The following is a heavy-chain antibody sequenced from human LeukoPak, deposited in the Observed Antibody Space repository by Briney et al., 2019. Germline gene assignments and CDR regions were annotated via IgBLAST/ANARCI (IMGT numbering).Heavy chain of an antibody. Sequence: GGSLRLSCAASGFTFNTYGTHWVRQAPGKGLEWVAVISYDGANKYYADSVTGRFTISRDNSKNTLYLQMNSLRPEDTAVYYCAKDFYAFSGSGQNWFDPWGQGTLVTVSS. V-gene: IGHV3-30*18. D-gene: IGHD3-10*01. CDR2: ISYDGANK. CDR1: GFTFNTYG. J-gene: IGHJ5*02. CDR3: AKDFYAFSGSGQNWFDP.